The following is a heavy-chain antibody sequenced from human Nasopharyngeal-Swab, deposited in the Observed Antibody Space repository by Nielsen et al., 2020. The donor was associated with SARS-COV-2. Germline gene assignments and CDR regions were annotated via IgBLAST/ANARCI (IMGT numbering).Heavy chain of an antibody. J-gene: IGHJ6*02. CDR3: ARDIPLHYYGMDV. Sequence: GESLKISCAASGFTFSSYSMNWVRQAPGKGPEWVSSISSSSSYIYYADSVKGRFTISRDNAKNSLYLQMNSLRAEDTAVYYCARDIPLHYYGMDVWGQGTTVTVSS. V-gene: IGHV3-21*01. CDR1: GFTFSSYS. D-gene: IGHD2-21*01. CDR2: ISSSSSYI.